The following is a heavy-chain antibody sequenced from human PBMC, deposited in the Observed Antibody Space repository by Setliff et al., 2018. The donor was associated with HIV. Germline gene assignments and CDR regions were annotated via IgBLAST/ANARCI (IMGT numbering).Heavy chain of an antibody. CDR1: GFLFNRYS. CDR2: ISNSSRYY. V-gene: IGHV3-21*01. Sequence: GGSLRLSWSASGFLFNRYSLNWVRQVPGRGPEWVAFISNSSRYYWVKARYGDSVRGRFTISGDYAKNSVYLQMNSLRVEDSAVYYCAREVLRGGDDAFGLWGRGTVVTVSS. J-gene: IGHJ3*01. D-gene: IGHD3-10*01. CDR3: AREVLRGGDDAFGL.